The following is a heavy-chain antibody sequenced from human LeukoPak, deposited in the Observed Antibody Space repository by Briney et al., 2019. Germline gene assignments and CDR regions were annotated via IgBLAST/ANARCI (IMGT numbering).Heavy chain of an antibody. D-gene: IGHD3-22*01. CDR2: IYYSGST. CDR3: ARGGSGYYETFDY. J-gene: IGHJ4*02. V-gene: IGHV4-59*01. Sequence: SETLSLTCTVSGGSISSYYWSWIRQPPGKGLEWIGYIYYSGSTNYNPSLKSRVNISVDTSKNQFSLKLSSVTAADTAVYYCARGGSGYYETFDYWGQGTLVTVSS. CDR1: GGSISSYY.